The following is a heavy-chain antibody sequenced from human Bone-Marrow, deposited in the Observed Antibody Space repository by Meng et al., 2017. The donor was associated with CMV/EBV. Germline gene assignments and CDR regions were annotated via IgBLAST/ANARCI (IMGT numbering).Heavy chain of an antibody. CDR2: INHSGST. Sequence: GSLRLSCAVYGGSFSGYYWSWIRQPPGKGLEWIGEINHSGSTNYNPSLKSRVTILVDTSKNQFSLKLSSVTAADTAVYYCARGHLSRGNSGYYYYGMDVWGQGTTATVSS. J-gene: IGHJ6*02. CDR3: ARGHLSRGNSGYYYYGMDV. D-gene: IGHD4-23*01. CDR1: GGSFSGYY. V-gene: IGHV4-34*01.